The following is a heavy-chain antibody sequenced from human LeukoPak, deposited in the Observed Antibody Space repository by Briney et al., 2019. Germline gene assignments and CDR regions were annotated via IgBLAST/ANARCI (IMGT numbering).Heavy chain of an antibody. D-gene: IGHD3-9*01. J-gene: IGHJ4*02. CDR3: VRNDILTGYTNWYFEY. Sequence: GRSLRLSCAASGFTFSSYAMSWVRQAPGEGLEWVSAFSGSGGSTYYADSVKGRFTISRDNSKNTLYLQMNSLRAEDTAVYYCVRNDILTGYTNWYFEYWGQGTLVSVSS. CDR1: GFTFSSYA. V-gene: IGHV3-23*01. CDR2: FSGSGGST.